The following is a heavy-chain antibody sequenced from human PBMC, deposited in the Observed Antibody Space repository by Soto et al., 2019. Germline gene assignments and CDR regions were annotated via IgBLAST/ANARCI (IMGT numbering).Heavy chain of an antibody. CDR2: ISGSGGST. CDR3: AKDMYSSGWYKFDY. Sequence: EVQLMESGGGLVQPGGSLRLSCAASAFTFNTYAMSWVRQAPGKGLEWVSSISGSGGSTYYADSVKGRFTISRDNSKNTLYLQMKSLRAEDTAVYYCAKDMYSSGWYKFDYWGQGPLVTVSS. CDR1: AFTFNTYA. D-gene: IGHD6-19*01. V-gene: IGHV3-23*01. J-gene: IGHJ4*02.